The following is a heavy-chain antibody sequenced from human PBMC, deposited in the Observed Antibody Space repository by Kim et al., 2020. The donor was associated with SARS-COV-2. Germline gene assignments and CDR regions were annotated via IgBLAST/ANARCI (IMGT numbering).Heavy chain of an antibody. CDR1: GFTFSNAW. CDR3: TTDFGVVIDFDY. CDR2: IKSKTDGGTT. J-gene: IGHJ4*02. D-gene: IGHD3-3*01. V-gene: IGHV3-15*01. Sequence: GGSLRLSCAASGFTFSNAWMSWVRQAPGKGLEWVGRIKSKTDGGTTDYAAPVKGRFTISRDDSKNTLYLQMNSLKTEDTAVYYCTTDFGVVIDFDYWGQGTLVTVSS.